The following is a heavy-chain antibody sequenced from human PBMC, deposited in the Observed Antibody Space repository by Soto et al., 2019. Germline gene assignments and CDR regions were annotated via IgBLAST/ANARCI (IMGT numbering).Heavy chain of an antibody. CDR1: GGSISSYY. CDR2: IYYSGRT. V-gene: IGHV4-59*13. J-gene: IGHJ6*02. D-gene: IGHD2-2*01. CDR3: ARAVYCTTANCWDDFHYYHIDV. Sequence: SETLSLTCTVSGGSISSYYWNWIRQPPGNGLEWIGCIYYSGRTNSSPSLKSRVTISVDTSKNQFSLKLMSVTAADTAVYYCARAVYCTTANCWDDFHYYHIDVWGQGTAVTVSS.